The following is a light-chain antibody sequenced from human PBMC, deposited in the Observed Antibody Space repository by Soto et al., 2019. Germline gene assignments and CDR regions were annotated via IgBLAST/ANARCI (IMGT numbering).Light chain of an antibody. CDR1: QSVSSSY. J-gene: IGKJ5*01. V-gene: IGKV3-20*01. CDR2: GAS. Sequence: EIVLTQSPGTLSLSPGERATLSCRASQSVSSSYLAWYQQKPGQAPRLLIYGASSRATGIPDRFSGSGSGTDFTLTSRRLEPEDFAMYYCQQYGRSPLVTFGQGTRLEIK. CDR3: QQYGRSPLVT.